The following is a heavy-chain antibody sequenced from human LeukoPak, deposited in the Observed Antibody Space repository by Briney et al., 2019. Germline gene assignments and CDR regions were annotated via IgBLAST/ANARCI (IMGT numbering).Heavy chain of an antibody. D-gene: IGHD3-10*01. Sequence: VASVKVSCKASGYTFTSYDINWVRQATGQGLEWMGWMNPNSGNTGYAQKFQGRVTMTRNTSISTAYMELSSLRSEDTAVYYCARARELWFGESARSFGYWGQGTLATVSS. CDR3: ARARELWFGESARSFGY. V-gene: IGHV1-8*01. CDR2: MNPNSGNT. J-gene: IGHJ4*02. CDR1: GYTFTSYD.